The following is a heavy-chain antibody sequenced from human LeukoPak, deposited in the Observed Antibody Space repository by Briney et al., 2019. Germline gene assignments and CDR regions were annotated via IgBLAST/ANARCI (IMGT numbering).Heavy chain of an antibody. J-gene: IGHJ3*02. Sequence: GASVKVSCKASGGTFSSYAISWVRQAPGQGLEWMGGIIPIFGTANYAQKFQGRVTITTDGSTSTAYMELSSLRSEDTAVYYCARGIVVAFDAFDIWGQGTMVTVSS. CDR3: ARGIVVAFDAFDI. V-gene: IGHV1-69*05. CDR1: GGTFSSYA. CDR2: IIPIFGTA. D-gene: IGHD3-22*01.